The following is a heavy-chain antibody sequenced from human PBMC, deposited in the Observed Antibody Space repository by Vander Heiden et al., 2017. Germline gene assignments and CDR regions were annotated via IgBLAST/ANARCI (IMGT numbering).Heavy chain of an antibody. J-gene: IGHJ2*01. CDR2: ISYDGSNK. V-gene: IGHV3-30*01. D-gene: IGHD6-6*01. CDR3: ARDGGRSSSLVGWYFDL. Sequence: QVQLVESGGGVVQPGRSLRLSCAASGFTFSSYAMHWVRQAPGKGLECVAVISYDGSNKYYADSVKGRFTISRDNSKNTLYLQMNSLRAEDTAVYYCARDGGRSSSLVGWYFDLWGRGTLVTVSS. CDR1: GFTFSSYA.